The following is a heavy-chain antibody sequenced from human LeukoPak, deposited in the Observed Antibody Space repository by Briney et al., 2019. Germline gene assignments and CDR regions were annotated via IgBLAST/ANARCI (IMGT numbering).Heavy chain of an antibody. CDR3: ARVGSIVAAGVGAFDI. V-gene: IGHV4-39*07. CDR1: GGSISSSSYY. CDR2: IYYSGST. D-gene: IGHD6-13*01. J-gene: IGHJ3*02. Sequence: PSETLSLTCTVSGGSISSSSYYWGWIRQPPGKGLEWIGSIYYSGSTYYNPSLKSRVTISVDTSNNQFSLKLSSGTAADTAVYYCARVGSIVAAGVGAFDIWGQGTMVTVSS.